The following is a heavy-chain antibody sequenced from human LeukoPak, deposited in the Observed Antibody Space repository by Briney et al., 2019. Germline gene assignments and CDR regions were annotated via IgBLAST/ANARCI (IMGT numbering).Heavy chain of an antibody. D-gene: IGHD3-22*01. V-gene: IGHV3-7*05. J-gene: IGHJ4*02. CDR1: GFTFSNNW. Sequence: GGSLRLSCAASGFTFSNNWMSWVRQAPGKGLEWVANIKRDGSEKYYVDSVKGRFTISRDNAKNSLYLQMNTLRAEDTAVYYCARGGYYYDSSGYYYVFFDYWGQGTLVTVSS. CDR3: ARGGYYYDSSGYYYVFFDY. CDR2: IKRDGSEK.